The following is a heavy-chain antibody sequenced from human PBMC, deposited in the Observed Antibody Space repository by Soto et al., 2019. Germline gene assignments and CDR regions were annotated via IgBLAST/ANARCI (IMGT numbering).Heavy chain of an antibody. V-gene: IGHV4-31*03. Sequence: SETLSLTCTVSGGSISSGGYYWSWIRQHPGKGLEWIGYIYYSGSTYYNPSLKSRVTISVDTSKNQFSLKLSSVTAADTAVYYCARGEYYYDSSGYYGYDAFDIWGQGTMVT. CDR2: IYYSGST. CDR1: GGSISSGGYY. D-gene: IGHD3-22*01. CDR3: ARGEYYYDSSGYYGYDAFDI. J-gene: IGHJ3*02.